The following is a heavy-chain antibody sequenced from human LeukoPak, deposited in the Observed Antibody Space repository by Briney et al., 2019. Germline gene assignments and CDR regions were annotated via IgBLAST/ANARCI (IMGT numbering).Heavy chain of an antibody. V-gene: IGHV4-4*07. Sequence: KPSETLSLTCTVSGGSISTYYWSWIPQPAGKDLEWIGHIYSSGSTNYNPSLKSRVTMSVDTSKNQLSLKLNSVTAADTAVYYCARGYGSGSNWFDPWGQGTLVIVSS. CDR1: GGSISTYY. D-gene: IGHD3-10*01. CDR3: ARGYGSGSNWFDP. CDR2: IYSSGST. J-gene: IGHJ5*02.